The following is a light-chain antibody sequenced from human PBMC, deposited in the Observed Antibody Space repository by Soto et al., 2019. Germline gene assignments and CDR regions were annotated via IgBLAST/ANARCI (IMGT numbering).Light chain of an antibody. Sequence: EIVLTQSPGPLSLSPGERATLSCRASQTINRTYLAWYQQKPGQAPRLVIYGASSRATGIPDRFSGSGSETDFTLTISRLEPEDFAVYYCQQYGSAPWTFGQGTKVEIK. V-gene: IGKV3-20*01. CDR3: QQYGSAPWT. CDR2: GAS. J-gene: IGKJ1*01. CDR1: QTINRTY.